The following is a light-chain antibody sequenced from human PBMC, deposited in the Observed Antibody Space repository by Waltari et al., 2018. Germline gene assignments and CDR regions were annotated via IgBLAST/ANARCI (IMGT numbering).Light chain of an antibody. V-gene: IGKV3-15*01. CDR3: QQYYSTPFT. CDR1: QSVSSN. CDR2: GAS. Sequence: EIVMTQSPATLSVSPGERATLSCRASQSVSSNLAWYQRKPGPAPRLLLYGASTRATGIPARFSGSGSGTDFTRTISSLQAENVAVYYCQQYYSTPFTFGPGTKVDIK. J-gene: IGKJ3*01.